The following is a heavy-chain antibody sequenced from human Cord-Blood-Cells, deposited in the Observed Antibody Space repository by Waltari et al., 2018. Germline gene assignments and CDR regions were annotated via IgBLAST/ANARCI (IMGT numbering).Heavy chain of an antibody. CDR1: GGSFSGYY. J-gene: IGHJ4*02. Sequence: QVQLQQWGAGLLKPSETLSLTCAVYGGSFSGYYWSWIRQPPGKGLGWIGEINHSGSTNYNPSLKSRVTISVDTSKNQFSLKLSSVTAADTAVYYCARRFLTGDGPPFDYWGQGTLVTVSS. CDR2: INHSGST. D-gene: IGHD7-27*01. CDR3: ARRFLTGDGPPFDY. V-gene: IGHV4-34*01.